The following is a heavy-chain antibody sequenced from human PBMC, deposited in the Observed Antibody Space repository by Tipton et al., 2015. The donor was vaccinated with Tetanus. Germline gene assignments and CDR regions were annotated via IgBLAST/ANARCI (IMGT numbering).Heavy chain of an antibody. D-gene: IGHD1-1*01. CDR1: GGSISSGGYY. CDR3: ARERYIHYGMDV. V-gene: IGHV4-31*02. Sequence: LRLSCIVSGGSISSGGYYWSWIRPHPGKGLEGIGYIYDSGSIYYNPSLKSRVSISINTSKNQFSLKLSSVTAADTAVYYCARERYIHYGMDVWGQGTTVPVSS. CDR2: IYDSGSI. J-gene: IGHJ6*02.